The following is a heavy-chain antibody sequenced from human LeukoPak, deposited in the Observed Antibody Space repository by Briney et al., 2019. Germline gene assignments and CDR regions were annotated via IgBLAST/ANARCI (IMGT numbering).Heavy chain of an antibody. CDR2: ISSGSSYI. CDR3: ARTASDGYYYIDFDY. J-gene: IGHJ4*02. Sequence: GGSLRLSCAASGFTFSTYGMNWVRQAPGKGLEWVSSISSGSSYIYYADSVKGRFTISRDNAKNSLYLQMNSLRAEDTAVYYCARTASDGYYYIDFDYWGQGTLVTVSS. V-gene: IGHV3-21*01. D-gene: IGHD3-22*01. CDR1: GFTFSTYG.